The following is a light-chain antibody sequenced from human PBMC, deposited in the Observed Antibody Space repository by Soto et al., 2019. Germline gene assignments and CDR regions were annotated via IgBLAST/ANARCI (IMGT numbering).Light chain of an antibody. CDR1: QSVTSSY. Sequence: EIVLTQSPATLSLSPGEIATLSCGASQSVTSSYVAWSQQKPVLAPRLIIYDASTRATGIPDRFSGGGSGKDFTLTICSMEPEDVAVYYWQQYGRSFPLSFGGGTKVE. CDR2: DAS. J-gene: IGKJ4*01. CDR3: QQYGRSFPLS. V-gene: IGKV3D-20*01.